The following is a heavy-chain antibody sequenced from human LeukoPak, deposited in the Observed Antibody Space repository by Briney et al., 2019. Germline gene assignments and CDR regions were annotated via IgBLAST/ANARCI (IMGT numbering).Heavy chain of an antibody. V-gene: IGHV4-30-4*01. J-gene: IGHJ4*02. Sequence: SETLSLTCTVSGGSISSGDYYWSWIRQPPGKGLEWIGYIYYSGSTYYNPSLKSRVTISVDTSKNQFSLQLSSVTAADTAVYYCARDLLNEGNHLDYWGQGTLVTVSS. CDR3: ARDLLNEGNHLDY. D-gene: IGHD4-23*01. CDR1: GGSISSGDYY. CDR2: IYYSGST.